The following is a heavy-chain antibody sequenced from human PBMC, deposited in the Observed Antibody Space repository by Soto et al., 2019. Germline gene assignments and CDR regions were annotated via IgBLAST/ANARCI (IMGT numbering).Heavy chain of an antibody. CDR1: GFTFSSYS. CDR3: ARGPNAPYYYDSSGYYYGPFFC. J-gene: IGHJ4*02. V-gene: IGHV3-21*01. Sequence: NPVGSLRLSCAASGFTFSSYSMNWVRQAPGKGLEWVSSISSSSSYIYYADSVKGRFTISRDNAKNSLYLQMNSLRAEDTAVYYCARGPNAPYYYDSSGYYYGPFFCWGQGTLVTVSS. CDR2: ISSSSSYI. D-gene: IGHD3-22*01.